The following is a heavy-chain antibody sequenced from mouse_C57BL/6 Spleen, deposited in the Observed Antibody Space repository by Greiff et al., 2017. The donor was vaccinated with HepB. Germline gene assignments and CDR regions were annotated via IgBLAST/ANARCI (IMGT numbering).Heavy chain of an antibody. J-gene: IGHJ3*01. CDR1: GYAFSRSW. CDR3: AISTFFAY. V-gene: IGHV1-82*01. CDR2: IYPGDGDT. D-gene: IGHD5-5*01. Sequence: QVQLQQSGPELVKPGASVKISCKASGYAFSRSWMNWVKQRPGKGLEWIGRIYPGDGDTNYNGKFKSKATLPADKSSSKAYMQLSSLTSEDSAVYFCAISTFFAYWGQGTLVTVSA.